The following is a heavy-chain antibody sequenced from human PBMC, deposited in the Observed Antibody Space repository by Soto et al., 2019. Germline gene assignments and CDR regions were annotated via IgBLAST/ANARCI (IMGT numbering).Heavy chain of an antibody. J-gene: IGHJ4*02. CDR3: ARGGTMIPVDY. V-gene: IGHV4-31*03. Sequence: SETLSLTCTVSGGSISSGGYYWSWIRQHPGKGLEWIGYIYYSGSTYYNPSLKSRVTISVDTSKNQFSLKLSSVTAADTAVYYYARGGTMIPVDYWGQGTLVTVSS. CDR2: IYYSGST. CDR1: GGSISSGGYY. D-gene: IGHD3-22*01.